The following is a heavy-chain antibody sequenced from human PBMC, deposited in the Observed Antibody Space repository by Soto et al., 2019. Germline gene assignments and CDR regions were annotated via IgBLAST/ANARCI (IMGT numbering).Heavy chain of an antibody. Sequence: QVQLVQSGAEVKKPGSSVKVSCKASGGTFSSYAISWVRQAPGQGLEWMGGIIPIFGTANYAQKFQGRVTIXTDESRSTAYLGLGSLRSEDSAVYYWARGITGTVSYYYGMDVWGQGTAVTVSS. CDR2: IIPIFGTA. J-gene: IGHJ6*02. CDR1: GGTFSSYA. V-gene: IGHV1-69*05. D-gene: IGHD1-20*01. CDR3: ARGITGTVSYYYGMDV.